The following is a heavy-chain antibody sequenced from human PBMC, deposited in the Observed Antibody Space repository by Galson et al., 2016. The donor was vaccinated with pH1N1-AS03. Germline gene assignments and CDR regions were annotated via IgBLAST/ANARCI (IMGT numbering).Heavy chain of an antibody. CDR3: ARGWYDIWTGYLVDPFDY. CDR2: ITSSGGSGSTI. Sequence: LRLSCAASGFTFGDYYMSWIRQAPGKGLEWISCITSSGGSGSTIYYADSVKGRFTISRDNAKNSLYLQMNSLRADDTAVYFCARGWYDIWTGYLVDPFDYWGQGALVTVSS. D-gene: IGHD3-9*01. V-gene: IGHV3-11*01. J-gene: IGHJ4*02. CDR1: GFTFGDYY.